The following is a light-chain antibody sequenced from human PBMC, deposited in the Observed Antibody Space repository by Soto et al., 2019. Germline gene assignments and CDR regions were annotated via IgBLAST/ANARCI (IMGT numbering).Light chain of an antibody. CDR3: QQRSIWLYT. Sequence: EIVLTQSPATLSLSPGERATLSCRASQSVSSYLAWYQQKPGQAPRLLIYDASNRATGIPARFSGSGSGTDFTLTIRSLEPEDFAVYYCQQRSIWLYTFGQGTKLEIK. CDR2: DAS. V-gene: IGKV3-11*01. CDR1: QSVSSY. J-gene: IGKJ2*01.